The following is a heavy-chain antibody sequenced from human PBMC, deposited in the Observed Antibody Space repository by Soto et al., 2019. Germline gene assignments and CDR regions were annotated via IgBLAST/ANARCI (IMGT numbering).Heavy chain of an antibody. D-gene: IGHD3-3*01. CDR1: GYTFTSYG. CDR3: ARDLGPLEWFLTEVDP. Sequence: ASVKVSCKASGYTFTSYGISWVRQAPGQGLEWMGWISAYNGNTNYAQKLQGRVTMTTDTSTSTAYMELRSLRSDDTAVYYCARDLGPLEWFLTEVDPWGQGTLVTVSS. V-gene: IGHV1-18*01. CDR2: ISAYNGNT. J-gene: IGHJ5*02.